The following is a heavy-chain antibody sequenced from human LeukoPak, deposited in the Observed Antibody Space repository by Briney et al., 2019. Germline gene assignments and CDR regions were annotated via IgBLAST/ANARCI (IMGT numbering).Heavy chain of an antibody. CDR1: GYSFTSYW. CDR3: ARPHCSSTSCYAYFDY. D-gene: IGHD2-2*01. CDR2: IYPGDSDT. J-gene: IGHJ4*02. Sequence: GESLKISCKGSGYSFTSYWIGWVRQMPGKGLDWRGSIYPGDSDTRYSPSFQGQVTISADKSISTAYLQWSSLKASDTAMYYCARPHCSSTSCYAYFDYWGQGTLVTVSS. V-gene: IGHV5-51*01.